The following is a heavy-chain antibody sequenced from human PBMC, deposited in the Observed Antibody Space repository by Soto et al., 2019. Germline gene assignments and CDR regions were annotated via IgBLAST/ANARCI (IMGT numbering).Heavy chain of an antibody. Sequence: GGSLRLSCAASGFTFSSYSMNWVRRAPGKGLEWVSSISSSSSYIYYADSVKGRFTISRDNAKNSLYLQMNSLRAEDTAVYYCARAQAPYDSSGYYYWGQGTLVTVSS. CDR1: GFTFSSYS. D-gene: IGHD3-22*01. J-gene: IGHJ4*02. V-gene: IGHV3-21*01. CDR3: ARAQAPYDSSGYYY. CDR2: ISSSSSYI.